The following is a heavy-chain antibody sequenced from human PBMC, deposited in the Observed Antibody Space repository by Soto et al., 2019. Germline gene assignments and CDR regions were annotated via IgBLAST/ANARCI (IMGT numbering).Heavy chain of an antibody. Sequence: GGSLRLSCAASGFTVSSNYMSWVRQAPGKGLEWVSVIYSGGSTYYADSVEGRFTISRHNSKNTLYLQMNSLRAEDTAVYYCARAGSSDDYYYYMDVWGKGTTVTVSS. D-gene: IGHD3-10*01. CDR2: IYSGGST. CDR3: ARAGSSDDYYYYMDV. J-gene: IGHJ6*03. CDR1: GFTVSSNY. V-gene: IGHV3-53*04.